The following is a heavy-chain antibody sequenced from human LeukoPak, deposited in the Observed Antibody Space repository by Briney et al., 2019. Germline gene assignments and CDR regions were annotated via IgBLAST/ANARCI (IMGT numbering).Heavy chain of an antibody. Sequence: SETLSLTCTVSGGSISSNNYYWGWIRQPPGKGLEWIGSIYYSGSTYNNPSLKSRVTISVDTTKNQFSLKLTSVIAADTAVYYCASSPSGYWWNFDCWGQGTLVTVSS. J-gene: IGHJ4*02. CDR1: GGSISSNNYY. CDR2: IYYSGST. D-gene: IGHD3-22*01. V-gene: IGHV4-39*01. CDR3: ASSPSGYWWNFDC.